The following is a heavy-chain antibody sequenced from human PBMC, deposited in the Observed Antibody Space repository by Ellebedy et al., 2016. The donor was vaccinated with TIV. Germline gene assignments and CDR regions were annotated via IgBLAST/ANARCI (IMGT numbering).Heavy chain of an antibody. V-gene: IGHV4-39*01. Sequence: MPSETLSLTCTVPGGSISSSSYYWGWTRQPPGKGLEWIGSIYYSWSTYYNPSLKSRVTISVDTSKNQFSLKLSSVTAADTAVYYCARLGVKYGDYGMGMDVWGQGTTVTVSS. J-gene: IGHJ6*02. CDR1: GGSISSSSYY. D-gene: IGHD4-17*01. CDR2: IYYSWST. CDR3: ARLGVKYGDYGMGMDV.